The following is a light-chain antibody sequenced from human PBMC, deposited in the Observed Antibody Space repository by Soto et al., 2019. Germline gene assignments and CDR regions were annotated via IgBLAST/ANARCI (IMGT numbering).Light chain of an antibody. CDR1: QSVSSY. V-gene: IGKV3-11*01. Sequence: EIVLTQSPATLSLSPGERATLSCRASQSVSSYLAWYQQKPGQAPRLLIYDASNRATGIPARFSGSGSGTDFTLSISSLVPEDFAVYYCQQRSNWPFTFGPETKVDIK. CDR3: QQRSNWPFT. CDR2: DAS. J-gene: IGKJ3*01.